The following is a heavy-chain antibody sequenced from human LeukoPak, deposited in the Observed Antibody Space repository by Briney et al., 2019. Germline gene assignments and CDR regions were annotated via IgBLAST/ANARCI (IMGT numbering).Heavy chain of an antibody. CDR3: AREGDCSSTSCYPTYAQYFQH. J-gene: IGHJ1*01. CDR1: GFTFSSCS. D-gene: IGHD2-2*01. V-gene: IGHV3-21*01. Sequence: GGSLRLSCAASGFTFSSCSMNWVRQAPGKGLEWVSSISGSSSYIYYADSVKGRFTISRDNAKNSLYLQMNSLRAEDTAVYYCAREGDCSSTSCYPTYAQYFQHWAPGTLVTVPS. CDR2: ISGSSSYI.